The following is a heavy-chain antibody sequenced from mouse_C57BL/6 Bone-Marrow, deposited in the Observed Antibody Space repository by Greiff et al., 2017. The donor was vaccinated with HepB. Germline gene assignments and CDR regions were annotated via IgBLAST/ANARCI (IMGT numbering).Heavy chain of an antibody. CDR3: TRWSPYYGSSYPYYFDY. CDR2: IDPETGGT. Sequence: VQLQQSGAELVRPGASVTLSCKASGYTFTDYEMHWVKQTPVHGLEWIGAIDPETGGTAYNQKFKGKAILTADKSSSTAYMELRSLTSEDSAVYYCTRWSPYYGSSYPYYFDYLGQGTTLTVSS. D-gene: IGHD1-1*01. V-gene: IGHV1-15*01. J-gene: IGHJ2*01. CDR1: GYTFTDYE.